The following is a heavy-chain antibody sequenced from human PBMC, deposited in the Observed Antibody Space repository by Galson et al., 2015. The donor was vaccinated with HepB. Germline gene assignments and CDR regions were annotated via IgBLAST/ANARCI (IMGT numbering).Heavy chain of an antibody. Sequence: SVKVSCKASGYTFTSYGISWVRQAPGQGLEWMGWISAYNGNTNYAQKLQGRVTMTTDTSTSTAYMELRSLRSDDTAVYYCAKNGGNPSRYYGMDVWGQGTTVTVSS. CDR1: GYTFTSYG. D-gene: IGHD4-23*01. J-gene: IGHJ6*02. V-gene: IGHV1-18*04. CDR3: AKNGGNPSRYYGMDV. CDR2: ISAYNGNT.